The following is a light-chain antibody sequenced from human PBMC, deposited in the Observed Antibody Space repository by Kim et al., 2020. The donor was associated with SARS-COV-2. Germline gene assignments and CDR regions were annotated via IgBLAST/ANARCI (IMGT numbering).Light chain of an antibody. Sequence: EIVMTQSPATLSVSPGERATLSCRVSQSVSSNLAWYQQKPGQAPRLLIYGASTRATGIPARFSGSGSGTEFTLTISSLQSEDFAVYYCQQYNNWPPLTFGGGTKLEIK. CDR3: QQYNNWPPLT. CDR2: GAS. J-gene: IGKJ4*01. V-gene: IGKV3-15*01. CDR1: QSVSSN.